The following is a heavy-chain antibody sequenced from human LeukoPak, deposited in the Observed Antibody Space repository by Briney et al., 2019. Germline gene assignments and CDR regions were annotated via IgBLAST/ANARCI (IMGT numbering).Heavy chain of an antibody. V-gene: IGHV1-46*01. J-gene: IGHJ4*02. D-gene: IGHD6-19*01. Sequence: GASVKVSCKASGYTFTSYYMQWVRQAPGQGLEWMGIINPSGGSTSYAQKFQGRVTMTRDTSTSTVYMELSSLRSEDTAVYYCARGPPRIAVAAYYFDYWGQGTLVTVSS. CDR1: GYTFTSYY. CDR2: INPSGGST. CDR3: ARGPPRIAVAAYYFDY.